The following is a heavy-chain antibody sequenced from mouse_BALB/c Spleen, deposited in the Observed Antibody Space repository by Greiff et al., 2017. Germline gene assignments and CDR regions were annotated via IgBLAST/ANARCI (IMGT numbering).Heavy chain of an antibody. D-gene: IGHD3-3*01. J-gene: IGHJ2*01. CDR1: GYTFTSYW. CDR2: INPSTGYT. V-gene: IGHV1-7*01. Sequence: VQVVESGAELAKPGASVKMSCKASGYTFTSYWMHWVKQRPGQGLEWIGYINPSTGYTEYNQKFKDKATLTADKSSSTAYMQLSSLTSEDSAVYYCARRDVGFDYWGQGTTLTVSS. CDR3: ARRDVGFDY.